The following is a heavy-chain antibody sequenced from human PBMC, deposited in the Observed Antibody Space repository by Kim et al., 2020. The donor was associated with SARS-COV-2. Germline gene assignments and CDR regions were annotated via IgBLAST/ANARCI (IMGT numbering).Heavy chain of an antibody. CDR2: IKQDGSEK. D-gene: IGHD1-26*01. Sequence: GGSLRLSCAASGFTFSSYWMSWVRQAPGKGLEWVANIKQDGSEKYYVDSVKGRFTISRDNAKNSLYLQMNSLRAEDTAVYYCARFLGYIVGATHGGYFDYWGQGTLVTVSS. V-gene: IGHV3-7*03. CDR3: ARFLGYIVGATHGGYFDY. J-gene: IGHJ4*02. CDR1: GFTFSSYW.